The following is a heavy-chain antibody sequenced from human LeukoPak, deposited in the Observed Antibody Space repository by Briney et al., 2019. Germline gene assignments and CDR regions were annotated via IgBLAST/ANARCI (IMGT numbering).Heavy chain of an antibody. D-gene: IGHD3-10*01. Sequence: GGSLRLSCAAAGFTFGNYAISWVRQAPGKGLEWVSGISGSDGTTYYADSVKGRFTISRDNSKNTLYLQMKSLRVEDTAVYYCVRDRGADKDDYWGHGTLVSVSS. V-gene: IGHV3-23*01. CDR2: ISGSDGTT. CDR3: VRDRGADKDDY. J-gene: IGHJ4*01. CDR1: GFTFGNYA.